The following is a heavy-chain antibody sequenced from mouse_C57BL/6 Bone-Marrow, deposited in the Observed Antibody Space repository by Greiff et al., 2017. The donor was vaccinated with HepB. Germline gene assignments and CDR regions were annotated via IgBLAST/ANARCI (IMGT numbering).Heavy chain of an antibody. CDR2: ISSGGSYT. CDR1: GFTFSSYG. CDR3: ARHRGSYDGYYGWYFDV. Sequence: EVKLMESGGDLVKPGGSLKLSCAASGFTFSSYGMSWVRQTPDKRLEWVATISSGGSYTYYPDSVKGRFTISRDNAKNTLYLQMSSLKSEDTAMYYCARHRGSYDGYYGWYFDVWGTGTTVTVSS. D-gene: IGHD2-3*01. J-gene: IGHJ1*03. V-gene: IGHV5-6*01.